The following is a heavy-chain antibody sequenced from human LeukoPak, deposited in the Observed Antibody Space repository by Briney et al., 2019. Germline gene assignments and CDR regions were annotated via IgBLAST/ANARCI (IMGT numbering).Heavy chain of an antibody. D-gene: IGHD6-13*01. J-gene: IGHJ4*02. V-gene: IGHV3-33*06. Sequence: PGGSLRLSCAASGFTFSSYGMHWVRQAPGKGLEWVGGIWYDGSNKYYADSVKGRVTISRDNSKNTLYLQMNRLRAEHTGVYYCEKDRDREAAAGLFDDWGQGTLVTVSS. CDR1: GFTFSSYG. CDR3: EKDRDREAAAGLFDD. CDR2: IWYDGSNK.